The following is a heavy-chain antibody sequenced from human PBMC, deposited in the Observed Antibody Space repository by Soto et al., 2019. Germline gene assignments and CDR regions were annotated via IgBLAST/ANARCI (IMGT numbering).Heavy chain of an antibody. CDR2: ITGGGDNT. CDR1: GFTFTSYA. D-gene: IGHD3-9*01. CDR3: TQDGGSRDWLTVN. V-gene: IGHV3-23*01. Sequence: EVQLLESGGDLVQPGGSLRLSRAASGFTFTSYAMSWIRQAPGKGLEWVSAITGGGDNTYYADSVKGRFTISRDNSKNTLYLQMNSLGAEDTAFYYCTQDGGSRDWLTVNWGQGTLVTVSS. J-gene: IGHJ4*02.